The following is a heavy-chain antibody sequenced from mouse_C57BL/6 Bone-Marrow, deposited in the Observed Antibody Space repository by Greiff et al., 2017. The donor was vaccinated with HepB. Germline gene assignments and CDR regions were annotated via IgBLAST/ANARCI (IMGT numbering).Heavy chain of an antibody. V-gene: IGHV1-18*01. J-gene: IGHJ1*03. CDR3: ARGDSSGPYWWFDV. D-gene: IGHD3-2*02. CDR1: GYTFTDYN. CDR2: INPNNGGT. Sequence: EAQLQQSGPELVKPGASVKIPCKASGYTFTDYNMDWVKQSHGKSLEWIGDINPNNGGTIYNQKFKGKATLTVDKSSSTAYMELRSLTSEDTAVYYCARGDSSGPYWWFDVWGTGTTVTVSS.